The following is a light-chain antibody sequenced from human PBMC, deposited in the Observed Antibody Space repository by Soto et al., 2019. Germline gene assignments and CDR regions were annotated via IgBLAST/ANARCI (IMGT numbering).Light chain of an antibody. V-gene: IGKV1-6*01. CDR3: LQDYNYPRT. CDR1: QGIRND. J-gene: IGKJ1*01. CDR2: AAS. Sequence: AIQMTQSPSSLSASVGDRVTITCRASQGIRNDLGWYQQKPGKAPKLLIYAASSLQSGVPSRFGGSGSGTDFTLTISSLQPEDFATDYCLQDYNYPRTFGKGTKGEIK.